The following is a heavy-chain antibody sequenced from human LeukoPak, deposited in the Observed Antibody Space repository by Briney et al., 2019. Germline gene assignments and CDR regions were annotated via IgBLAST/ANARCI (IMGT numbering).Heavy chain of an antibody. CDR2: ISSSSSYI. CDR1: GFTFSSYS. CDR3: TTGPYDSSGYYLYCYYYYMDV. Sequence: GGSLGLSCAASGFTFSSYSMNWVRQAPGKGLEWVSSISSSSSYIYYADSVKGRFTISRDNAKNSLYLQMNSLRAEDTAVYYCTTGPYDSSGYYLYCYYYYMDVWGKGTTVTVSS. D-gene: IGHD3-22*01. V-gene: IGHV3-21*03. J-gene: IGHJ6*03.